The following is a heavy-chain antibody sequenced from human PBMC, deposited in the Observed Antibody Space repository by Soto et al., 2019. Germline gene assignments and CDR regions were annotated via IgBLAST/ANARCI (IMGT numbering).Heavy chain of an antibody. D-gene: IGHD2-21*02. CDR1: GYTFTSYY. V-gene: IGHV1-46*01. J-gene: IGHJ6*02. Sequence: ASLTVSCKASGYTFTSYYMHWVRQAPGQGLEWMGIINPSGGSTSYAQKFQGRVTMTRDTSTSTVYMELSSLRSEDKAVYYCARDKHIVGGTADYYSYYGMAGWAHGTTVTVYS. CDR2: INPSGGST. CDR3: ARDKHIVGGTADYYSYYGMAG.